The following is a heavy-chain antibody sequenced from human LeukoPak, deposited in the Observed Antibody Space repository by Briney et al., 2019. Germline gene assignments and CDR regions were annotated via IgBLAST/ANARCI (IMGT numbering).Heavy chain of an antibody. CDR1: GGTFSSYA. CDR2: IIPIFGTA. D-gene: IGHD6-13*01. CDR3: ARGFSRSSSWYKYYYYYMDV. V-gene: IGHV1-69*05. Sequence: ASVKVSCKASGGTFSSYAISWVRQAPGQGLEWMGGIIPIFGTANYAQKFQGRVTITTDESTSTAYMELSSLRSEETAVYYCARGFSRSSSWYKYYYYYMDVWGKGTTVTVSS. J-gene: IGHJ6*03.